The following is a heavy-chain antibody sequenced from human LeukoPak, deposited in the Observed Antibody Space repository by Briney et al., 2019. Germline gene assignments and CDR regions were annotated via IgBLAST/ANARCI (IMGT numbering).Heavy chain of an antibody. CDR2: ISAYNGNT. D-gene: IGHD1-26*01. CDR1: GYTFTSYA. J-gene: IGHJ4*02. Sequence: GASVKVSCKASGYTFTSYAMNWVRQAPGQGLEWMGWISAYNGNTNYAQKLQGRVTMTTDTSTSTAYMELRSLRSDDTAVYYCARDPSGSYKDYWGQGTLVTVSS. CDR3: ARDPSGSYKDY. V-gene: IGHV1-18*01.